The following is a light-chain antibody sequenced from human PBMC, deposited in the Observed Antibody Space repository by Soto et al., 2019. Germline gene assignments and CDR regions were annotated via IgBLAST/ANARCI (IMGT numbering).Light chain of an antibody. Sequence: EILLTQSPATLSVSPGERVTLSCRAGQSVSTNLAWYQQKPGQAPRLLIYGASTRATGIPARFSGSGSGTEFTLTISSLQSEDFAVYYCQQYNNWPRTFGQGTKVDNK. CDR2: GAS. V-gene: IGKV3-15*01. CDR3: QQYNNWPRT. CDR1: QSVSTN. J-gene: IGKJ1*01.